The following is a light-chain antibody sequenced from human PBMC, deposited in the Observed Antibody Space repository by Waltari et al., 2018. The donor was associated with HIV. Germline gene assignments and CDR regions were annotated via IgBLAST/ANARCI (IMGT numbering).Light chain of an antibody. CDR3: CSYAGSSTVV. CDR2: DVS. CDR1: SSDVGGYNY. V-gene: IGLV2-23*02. Sequence: QSALTQPASVSGSPGQSITISCTGTSSDVGGYNYVSWYHQHPGKAPKLMIYDVSKRPSGFSNRFSGSKSGNTASLTISGLQAEDEADYYCCSYAGSSTVVFGGGTKLTVL. J-gene: IGLJ2*01.